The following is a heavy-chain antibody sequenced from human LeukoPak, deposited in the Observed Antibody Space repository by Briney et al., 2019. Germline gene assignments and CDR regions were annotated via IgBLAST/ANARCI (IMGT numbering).Heavy chain of an antibody. J-gene: IGHJ3*02. Sequence: GGSLRLSCAASGVTFSNAWMSWGRQAPGKGLEWVCRIKSKTDVGTTDYAAPVKGRFTISREDSKNTLYLQMNSLKTEVTALYYCTTAPLYCSSISCYEVSAFDIWGQGTMVTVSS. D-gene: IGHD2-2*01. CDR1: GVTFSNAW. CDR2: IKSKTDVGTT. V-gene: IGHV3-15*01. CDR3: TTAPLYCSSISCYEVSAFDI.